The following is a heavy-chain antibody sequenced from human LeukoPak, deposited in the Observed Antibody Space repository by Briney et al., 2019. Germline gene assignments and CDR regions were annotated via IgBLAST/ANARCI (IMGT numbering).Heavy chain of an antibody. D-gene: IGHD3-22*01. V-gene: IGHV1-69*05. J-gene: IGHJ4*02. CDR2: IIPIFGTA. CDR3: ASLGYYDSSGYGY. Sequence: ASVKVSCKASGGTFSSYAISWVRQAPGQGLEWMGRIIPIFGTANYAQRFQGRVTITTDESTSTAYMELSSLRSEDTAVYYCASLGYYDSSGYGYWGQGTLVTVSS. CDR1: GGTFSSYA.